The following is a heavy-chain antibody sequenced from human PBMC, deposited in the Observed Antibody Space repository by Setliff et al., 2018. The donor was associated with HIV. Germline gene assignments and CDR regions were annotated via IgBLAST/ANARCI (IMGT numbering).Heavy chain of an antibody. CDR3: TKDLRRKWLVDDAYEM. V-gene: IGHV3-23*01. Sequence: GESLRLSCGGSGFTFRSYGMSWVRQSPGKGLEWVSSISGTGDHTAYADSVKGRFTISRDNSKNTIYLHMNSLRADDTAVYYCTKDLRRKWLVDDAYEMWGQGTMVTVSS. CDR2: ISGTGDHT. D-gene: IGHD6-19*01. CDR1: GFTFRSYG. J-gene: IGHJ3*02.